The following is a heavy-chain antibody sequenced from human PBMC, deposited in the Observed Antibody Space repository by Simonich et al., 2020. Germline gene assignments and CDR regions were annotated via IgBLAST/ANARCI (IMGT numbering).Heavy chain of an antibody. Sequence: QLQLQESGPGLVKPSETLSLTCTVSGGSISSSSYYWGWYRQPPGKGLEWIGSIYYSGSTYYNPSLKSRVTISVDTSKNQFSLKLSSVTAADTAVHYCARQRVLMVYAIDYWGQGTLVTVSS. V-gene: IGHV4-39*01. J-gene: IGHJ4*02. CDR3: ARQRVLMVYAIDY. D-gene: IGHD2-8*01. CDR2: IYYSGST. CDR1: GGSISSSSYY.